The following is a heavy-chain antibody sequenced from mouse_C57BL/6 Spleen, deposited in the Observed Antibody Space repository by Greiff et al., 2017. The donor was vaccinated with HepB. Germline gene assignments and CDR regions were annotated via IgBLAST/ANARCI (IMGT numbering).Heavy chain of an antibody. CDR2: IDPSDSET. CDR1: GYTFTSYW. D-gene: IGHD1-1*01. CDR3: ARQVYYGSSYGFAY. Sequence: QVQLQQPGAELVRPGSSVKLSCKASGYTFTSYWMHWVKQRPIQGLEWIGNIDPSDSETHYNQKFKDKATLTVDKSSSTAYMQLSSLTSEDSAVYYCARQVYYGSSYGFAYWGQGTLVTVSA. V-gene: IGHV1-52*01. J-gene: IGHJ3*01.